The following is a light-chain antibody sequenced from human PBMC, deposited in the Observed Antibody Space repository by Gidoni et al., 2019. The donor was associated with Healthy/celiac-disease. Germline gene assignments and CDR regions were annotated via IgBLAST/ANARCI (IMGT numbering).Light chain of an antibody. J-gene: IGKJ3*01. CDR2: GAS. CDR1: QSVSSSY. Sequence: EIVLTQSPGTLSLSPGERATLSCRASQSVSSSYLAWYQQKPGQAPRLLIYGASSRATGIPDRFSGSGSGTDFILTISRLEPEDFAVYYCQQYGSSPRVTFGPGTKVDIK. V-gene: IGKV3-20*01. CDR3: QQYGSSPRVT.